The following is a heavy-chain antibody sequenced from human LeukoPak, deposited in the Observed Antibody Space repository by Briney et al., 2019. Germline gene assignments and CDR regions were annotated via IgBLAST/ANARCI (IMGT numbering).Heavy chain of an antibody. CDR3: ARLSRDYGFWSGYYNTEYNWFDP. J-gene: IGHJ5*02. D-gene: IGHD3-3*01. CDR1: GGSISSYY. Sequence: SETLSLTCTVSGGSISSYYWSWIRQPPGKGLEWIGYIYTSGSTNYNPSLKSRVTISVDTSKNQFSLKLSSVTAADTAVYYCARLSRDYGFWSGYYNTEYNWFDPWGQGTLVTVSS. V-gene: IGHV4-4*09. CDR2: IYTSGST.